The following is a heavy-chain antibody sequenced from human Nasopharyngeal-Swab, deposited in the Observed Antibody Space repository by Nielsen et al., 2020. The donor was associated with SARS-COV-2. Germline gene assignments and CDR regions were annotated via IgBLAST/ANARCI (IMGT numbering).Heavy chain of an antibody. Sequence: ASVKVSCKAYGYTFSYYTIHWVRQAPGQSLEWMGWINTEYGNTRYSQKFQGRVTISRDTSARTADMELSSLTSEDTAVYYCAREKAADGTGYWYFDLWGRGTLVTVSS. CDR1: GYTFSYYT. J-gene: IGHJ2*01. CDR2: INTEYGNT. D-gene: IGHD6-13*01. V-gene: IGHV1-3*04. CDR3: AREKAADGTGYWYFDL.